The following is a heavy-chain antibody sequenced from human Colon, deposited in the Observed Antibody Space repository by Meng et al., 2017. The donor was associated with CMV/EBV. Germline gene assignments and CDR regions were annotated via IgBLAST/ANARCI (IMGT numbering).Heavy chain of an antibody. V-gene: IGHV3-23*01. CDR1: GFSINSYA. CDR3: GGGIAGPTIGGNGMDV. J-gene: IGHJ6*02. Sequence: GGSLRLSCAASGFSINSYAFHWVRQAPGKGLGWVSIISHSGSSTFYADSVKGRFTISRDNSKNTLYLQMNSLRAEDTAVYFCGGGIAGPTIGGNGMDVWGQGTTVTVSS. CDR2: ISHSGSST. D-gene: IGHD5-12*01.